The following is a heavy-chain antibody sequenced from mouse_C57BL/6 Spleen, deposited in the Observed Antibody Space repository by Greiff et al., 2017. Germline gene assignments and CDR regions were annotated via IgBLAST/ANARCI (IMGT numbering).Heavy chain of an antibody. CDR2: IWGGGST. J-gene: IGHJ4*01. CDR3: ARGGFITTADY. Sequence: VQVVESGPGLVQPSQSLSITCTVSGFSLTSYGVYWVRQSPGKGLEWLGVIWGGGSTDYNAAFISRLSISKDNSKSQVFFKMNSLQADDTAIYYCARGGFITTADYWGQGTSVTVSS. D-gene: IGHD1-1*01. CDR1: GFSLTSYG. V-gene: IGHV2-2*01.